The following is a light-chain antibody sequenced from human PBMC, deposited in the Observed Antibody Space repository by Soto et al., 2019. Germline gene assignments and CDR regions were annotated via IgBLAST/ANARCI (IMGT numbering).Light chain of an antibody. V-gene: IGLV2-23*01. J-gene: IGLJ3*02. CDR3: CSYAGSSTWV. Sequence: QSELTQPASVSGSPGQSITISCTGTSSDVGSYNLVSWYQQHPGTAPKLMIYEDNKRASGVSNRFSGSTSGITASLTISVLQAEDEADYYCCSYAGSSTWVFGGGTKLTVL. CDR1: SSDVGSYNL. CDR2: EDN.